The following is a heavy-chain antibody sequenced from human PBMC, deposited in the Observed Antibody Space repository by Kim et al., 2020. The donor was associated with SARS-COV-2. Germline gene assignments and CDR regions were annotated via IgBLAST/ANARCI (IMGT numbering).Heavy chain of an antibody. D-gene: IGHD6-19*01. Sequence: DNTKYSQKFQGRVTITRDTSASTAYMELTRLRSEDTAMYYCARGSGWAFDYWGQGTLVTVAS. V-gene: IGHV1-3*01. J-gene: IGHJ4*02. CDR3: ARGSGWAFDY. CDR2: DNT.